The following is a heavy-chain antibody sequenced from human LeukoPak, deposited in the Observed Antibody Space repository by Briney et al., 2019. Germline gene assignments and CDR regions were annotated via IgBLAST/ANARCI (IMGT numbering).Heavy chain of an antibody. CDR3: ARAGYVYIDY. J-gene: IGHJ4*02. D-gene: IGHD3-9*01. CDR2: IYSSGIT. CDR1: GGSMNRGDYY. V-gene: IGHV4-30-4*08. Sequence: SSETLSLTCTVSGGSMNRGDYYWSWIRQTPGKGLEWIGYIYSSGITYYKSSLQSRITISIDTSKRQFSLRLNSVTAADTAVYYCARAGYVYIDYWGQGTLVTVSS.